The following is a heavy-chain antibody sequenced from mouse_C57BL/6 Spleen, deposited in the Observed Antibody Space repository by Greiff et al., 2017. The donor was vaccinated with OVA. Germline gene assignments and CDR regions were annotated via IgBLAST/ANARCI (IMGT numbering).Heavy chain of an antibody. D-gene: IGHD1-1*01. V-gene: IGHV1-26*01. CDR2: INPNNGGT. Sequence: EVKLQQSGPELVKPGASVKISCKASGYTFTDYYMNWVKQSHGKSLEWIGDINPNNGGTSYNQKFKGKATLTVDKSSSTAYMELRSLTSEDSAVYYCARGGKYGSRSPSAMDYWGQGTSVTVSS. CDR3: ARGGKYGSRSPSAMDY. CDR1: GYTFTDYY. J-gene: IGHJ4*01.